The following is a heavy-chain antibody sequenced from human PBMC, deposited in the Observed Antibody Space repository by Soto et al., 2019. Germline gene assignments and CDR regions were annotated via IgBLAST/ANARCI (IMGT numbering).Heavy chain of an antibody. J-gene: IGHJ4*02. CDR1: GFPFDDYG. CDR2: INRDGGST. CDR3: ARAPGFYGDFFDY. D-gene: IGHD4-17*01. V-gene: IGHV3-20*04. Sequence: GGSLSLSCEAFGFPFDDYGMSWVRQAPGKGLEWVSGINRDGGSTGYADSVKGRFTISRDNAKNSLYLQMNSLRAEDTAFYYCARAPGFYGDFFDYWGQGTLVTVSS.